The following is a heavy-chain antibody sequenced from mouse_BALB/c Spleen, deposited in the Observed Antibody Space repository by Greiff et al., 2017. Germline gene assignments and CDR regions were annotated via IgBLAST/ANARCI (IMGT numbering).Heavy chain of an antibody. CDR2: IWSGGST. D-gene: IGHD1-2*01. CDR3: ARNSLLRLPNFDV. J-gene: IGHJ1*01. Sequence: VKLVESGPGLVQPSQSLSITCTVSGFSLTSYGVHWVRQSPGKGLEWLGVIWSGGSTDYNAAFISRLSISKDNSKSQVFFKMNSLQANDTAIYYCARNSLLRLPNFDVWGAGTTVTVSS. V-gene: IGHV2-2*02. CDR1: GFSLTSYG.